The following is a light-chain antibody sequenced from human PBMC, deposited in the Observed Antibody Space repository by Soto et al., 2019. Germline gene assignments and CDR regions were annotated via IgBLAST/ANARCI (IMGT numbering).Light chain of an antibody. CDR3: AAWDDSLSAVV. V-gene: IGLV1-47*01. Sequence: QSVLTQPPSASGTPGQRFTISCSGSSSNIGSNYLYWYQQLPGPAPKLLIYRNNDRPSGVPDRFSGSKSGTSASLAISGLRSEDEAEYYCAAWDDSLSAVVFGGGTKLTVL. J-gene: IGLJ2*01. CDR2: RNN. CDR1: SSNIGSNY.